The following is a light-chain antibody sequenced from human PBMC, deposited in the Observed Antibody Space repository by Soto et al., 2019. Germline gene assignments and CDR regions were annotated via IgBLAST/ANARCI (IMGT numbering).Light chain of an antibody. J-gene: IGKJ4*01. CDR1: QGISSY. CDR2: AAS. CDR3: QQLNSYLVST. Sequence: DIQLTQSPSFLSASVGDRVTITCRASQGISSYLAWYQQKPGKAPKLLIYAASTLQSGVPSRFSGSGSGTEFTLTISSLQPEDFATYYCQQLNSYLVSTFGGGTKVEIK. V-gene: IGKV1-9*01.